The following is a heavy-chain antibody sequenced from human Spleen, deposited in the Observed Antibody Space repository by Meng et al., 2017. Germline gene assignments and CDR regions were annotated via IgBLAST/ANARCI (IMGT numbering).Heavy chain of an antibody. D-gene: IGHD3-10*01. CDR2: IPHRGSA. CDR3: LRGSGGSV. Sequence: QVQLRESGPGLVKPSETLSLICAVTGDSITSNHWWSWVRQPPGKGLEWVGEIPHRGSAAYNPSLKSRVSMSIDISKNQFSLRLTSVTAADTAVYYCLRGSGGSVWGQGTLVTVSS. V-gene: IGHV4-4*02. CDR1: GDSITSNHW. J-gene: IGHJ4*02.